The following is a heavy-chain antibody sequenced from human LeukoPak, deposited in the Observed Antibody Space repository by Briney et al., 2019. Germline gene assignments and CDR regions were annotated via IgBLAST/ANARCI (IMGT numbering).Heavy chain of an antibody. Sequence: ASVKVSFKASGYTFTVYYMHWVRQVPGQGLEWMGWINPNSGGTNYAQKFQGRVTMTRDTSISTAYMELSRLRSDDTAVYYCAKATVTTEEFDYWGQGTLVTVSS. J-gene: IGHJ4*02. V-gene: IGHV1-2*02. CDR3: AKATVTTEEFDY. CDR2: INPNSGGT. D-gene: IGHD4-17*01. CDR1: GYTFTVYY.